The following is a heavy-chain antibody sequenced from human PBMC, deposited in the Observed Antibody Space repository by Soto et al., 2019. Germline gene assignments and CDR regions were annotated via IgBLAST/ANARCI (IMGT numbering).Heavy chain of an antibody. Sequence: ASVKVSCKASGYTFTNYAMHWVRQAPGQRLEWMGWINAGNGNTKYSQKFQGRVTITRDTSASTAYMELSSLRSEDTAVYYCATNKAVGLVVPAAYDEYYYGMDVWGQGTTVTVSS. D-gene: IGHD2-2*01. J-gene: IGHJ6*02. V-gene: IGHV1-3*01. CDR3: ATNKAVGLVVPAAYDEYYYGMDV. CDR1: GYTFTNYA. CDR2: INAGNGNT.